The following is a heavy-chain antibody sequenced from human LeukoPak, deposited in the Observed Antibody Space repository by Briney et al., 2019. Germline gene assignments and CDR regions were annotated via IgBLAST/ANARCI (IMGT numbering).Heavy chain of an antibody. CDR1: GFTFSSYG. CDR3: AKDLPPYLAWLRGGYFDY. V-gene: IGHV3-30*02. D-gene: IGHD5-12*01. J-gene: IGHJ4*02. Sequence: GRSLRLSCAASGFTFSSYGMHWVRQAPGKGLEWVAFIRYDGSNKYYADSVKGRFTISRDNSKNTLHLQMNSLRVEDTAVYYCAKDLPPYLAWLRGGYFDYWGQGTLVTVSS. CDR2: IRYDGSNK.